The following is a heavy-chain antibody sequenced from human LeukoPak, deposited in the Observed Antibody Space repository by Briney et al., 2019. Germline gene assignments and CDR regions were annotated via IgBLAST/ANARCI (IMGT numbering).Heavy chain of an antibody. CDR2: IYHSGST. V-gene: IGHV4-31*03. J-gene: IGHJ6*02. CDR3: ARAELSHRGYHYGMDV. D-gene: IGHD1-14*01. CDR1: GGSISSSGYY. Sequence: PPETRSLTCTVSGGSISSSGYYWNWIRQHPGKGLEWIGYIYHSGSTYYNPSLKSRVIISAYTSKNQLSLKLSSVTAADTAVYYCARAELSHRGYHYGMDVWVPGDTVTASS.